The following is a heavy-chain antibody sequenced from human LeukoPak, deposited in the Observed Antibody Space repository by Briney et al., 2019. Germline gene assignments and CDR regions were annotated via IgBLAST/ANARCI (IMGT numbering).Heavy chain of an antibody. J-gene: IGHJ4*02. CDR3: ARGRRQLVRSWGY. CDR1: GGSISSYY. CDR2: ISHRGST. Sequence: SETLSLTCTVSGGSISSYYWSWIRQPPGKGLEWIGEISHRGSTNYNPSLKSRVTISVYTSKNQFSLKLTPVTAADTAVYYCARGRRQLVRSWGYWGQGTLVTVSS. V-gene: IGHV4-34*01. D-gene: IGHD6-13*01.